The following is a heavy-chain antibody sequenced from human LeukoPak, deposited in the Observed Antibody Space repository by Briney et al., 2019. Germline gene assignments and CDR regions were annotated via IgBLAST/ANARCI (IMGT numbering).Heavy chain of an antibody. J-gene: IGHJ5*02. V-gene: IGHV4-34*01. CDR2: INHSGST. CDR3: ARSPQGTATTANWLDP. D-gene: IGHD4-17*01. Sequence: GSLRLSCAASGFTVSSNYMSWVRQPPGKGLEWIGEINHSGSTNYNPSLKSRVTISVDTSKNQFSLKLSSVTAADTAVYYCARSPQGTATTANWLDPWGQGTLVTVSS. CDR1: GFTVSSNY.